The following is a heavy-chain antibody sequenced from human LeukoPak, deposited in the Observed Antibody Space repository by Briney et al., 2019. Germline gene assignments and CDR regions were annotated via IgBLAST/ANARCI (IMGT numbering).Heavy chain of an antibody. CDR2: IKQDGNEK. D-gene: IGHD1-26*01. CDR3: ARDKVVGATFFDY. V-gene: IGHV3-7*01. CDR1: GFTFSSYA. J-gene: IGHJ4*02. Sequence: GGSLRLSCEASGFTFSSYAMHWVRQAPGKGPEWVANIKQDGNEKYYVDSVKGRFTISRDNAKNSLYLQMNSLRDEDTAVYYCARDKVVGATFFDYWGQGTLVTVSS.